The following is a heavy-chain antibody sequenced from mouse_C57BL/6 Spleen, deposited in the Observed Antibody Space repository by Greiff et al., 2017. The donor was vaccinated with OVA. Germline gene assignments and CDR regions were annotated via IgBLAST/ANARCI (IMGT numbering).Heavy chain of an antibody. V-gene: IGHV3-6*01. Sequence: EVQVVESGPGLVKPSQSLSLTCSVTGYSITSGYYWNWIRQFPGNKLEWMGYISYDGSNNYNPSLKNRISITRDTSKNQFFLKLNSVTTEDTATYYCARAPYGNEGYFDVWGTGTTVTVSS. D-gene: IGHD2-1*01. CDR2: ISYDGSN. CDR3: ARAPYGNEGYFDV. J-gene: IGHJ1*03. CDR1: GYSITSGYY.